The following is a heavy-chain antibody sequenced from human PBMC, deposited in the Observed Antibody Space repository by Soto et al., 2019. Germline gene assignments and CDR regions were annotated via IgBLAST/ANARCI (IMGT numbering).Heavy chain of an antibody. J-gene: IGHJ4*03. CDR1: GGTFSSYT. CDR2: IIPILRIA. CDR3: VRVKDIITAFKG. D-gene: IGHD2-15*01. V-gene: IGHV1-69*02. Sequence: SVKVSCKASGGTFSSYTISCVRQAPGQGLEWMGRIIPILRIANYAQKFQGRVTITADKSTSIVYMELSSLRSEDSAVYYCVRVKDIITAFKGWGQGTLVTSPQ.